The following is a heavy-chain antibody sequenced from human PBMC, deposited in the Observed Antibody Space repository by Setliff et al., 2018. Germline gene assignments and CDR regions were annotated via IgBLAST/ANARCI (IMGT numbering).Heavy chain of an antibody. Sequence: PSETLSLTCAVSGYSISSGFSWVWTRQSPGKGLEWIGRILFSGDTYYNPSLNSRVTISADTSKNQFSLNLSSVTAADTAVYYCARDNRARHYMDVWGKGTTVTVSS. D-gene: IGHD3-10*01. J-gene: IGHJ6*03. CDR1: GYSISSGFS. CDR2: ILFSGDT. CDR3: ARDNRARHYMDV. V-gene: IGHV4-38-2*02.